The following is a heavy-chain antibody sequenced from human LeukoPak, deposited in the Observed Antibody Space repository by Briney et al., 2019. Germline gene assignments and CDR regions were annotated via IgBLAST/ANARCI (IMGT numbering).Heavy chain of an antibody. Sequence: ASVKVSCKASGYTFTSYDINWVRQATGQGLEWMGWMNPNSGNTGYAQKFQGRVTMTRNTSISTAYMELSSLRSEDTAVYYCARGSHDYSSSSHLDWFDPRGQGTLVTVSS. J-gene: IGHJ5*02. CDR1: GYTFTSYD. V-gene: IGHV1-8*01. CDR2: MNPNSGNT. D-gene: IGHD6-6*01. CDR3: ARGSHDYSSSSHLDWFDP.